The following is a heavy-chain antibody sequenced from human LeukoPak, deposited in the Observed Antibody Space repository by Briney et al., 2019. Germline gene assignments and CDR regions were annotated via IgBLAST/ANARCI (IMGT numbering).Heavy chain of an antibody. D-gene: IGHD3-10*01. V-gene: IGHV3-23*01. J-gene: IGHJ3*02. CDR3: AKDYYGSYAFDI. Sequence: GGSLRLSCAASGFTFSNSWMTWVRHAPGKGLEWVSAISGSGGSTYYADSVKGRFTISRDNSKNTLYLQMNSLRAEDTAVYYCAKDYYGSYAFDIRGQGTMVTVSS. CDR1: GFTFSNSW. CDR2: ISGSGGST.